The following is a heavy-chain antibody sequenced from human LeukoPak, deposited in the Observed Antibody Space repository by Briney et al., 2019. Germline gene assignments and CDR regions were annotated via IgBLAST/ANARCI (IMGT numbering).Heavy chain of an antibody. D-gene: IGHD6-19*01. CDR3: ARGLGGWPIDY. CDR1: GFTFSSYW. CDR2: IKQDGSEK. J-gene: IGHJ4*02. Sequence: GGSLRLSCAASGFTFSSYWVSWVRQAPGKGLEWVANIKQDGSEKYYVDSVKGRFTISRDNAKNSLYLQMNSLRAEDTAVYYCARGLGGWPIDYWGQGTLVTVSS. V-gene: IGHV3-7*01.